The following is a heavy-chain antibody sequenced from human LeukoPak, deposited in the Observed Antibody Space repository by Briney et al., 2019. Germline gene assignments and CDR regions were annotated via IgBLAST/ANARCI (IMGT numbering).Heavy chain of an antibody. Sequence: GGSLRLSCAASGFTFSSYGMHWVRQAPGKGLEWVAVISYDGSNKYYADSVKGRFTISRDNSKNTLYLQMNSLRAEDTAVYYCARVGLSSSWYQYFQHWGQGTLVTVSS. CDR3: ARVGLSSSWYQYFQH. V-gene: IGHV3-30*03. CDR2: ISYDGSNK. J-gene: IGHJ1*01. CDR1: GFTFSSYG. D-gene: IGHD6-13*01.